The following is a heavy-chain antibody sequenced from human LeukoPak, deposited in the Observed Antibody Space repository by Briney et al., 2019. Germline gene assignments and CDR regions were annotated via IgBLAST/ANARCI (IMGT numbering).Heavy chain of an antibody. J-gene: IGHJ4*02. CDR1: GITFGTYA. CDR2: VSGSGVAT. D-gene: IGHD2-21*01. V-gene: IGHV3-23*01. Sequence: PGGSLRLSCVASGITFGTYAMNWVRQAPGKGLEWASTVSGSGVATYFADSVKGRFTISRDNSKSTVFLEMNNLRVEDAAVYYCATSSDWPYYFHYWGQGTLVTVSS. CDR3: ATSSDWPYYFHY.